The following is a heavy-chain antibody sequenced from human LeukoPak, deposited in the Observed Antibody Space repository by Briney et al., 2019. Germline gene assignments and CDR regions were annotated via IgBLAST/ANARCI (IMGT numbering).Heavy chain of an antibody. Sequence: SGTLSLTCTVSGGSISNYYWSWIRQPAGKGLEWIGRIYSTGSPNYNPSLKSRVTLSVNTSRNQFYLKLNSVTAADTAVYYCTREGIPAAGNTFDPWGQGTLVTVSS. CDR1: GGSISNYY. CDR2: IYSTGSP. D-gene: IGHD6-13*01. CDR3: TREGIPAAGNTFDP. J-gene: IGHJ5*02. V-gene: IGHV4-4*07.